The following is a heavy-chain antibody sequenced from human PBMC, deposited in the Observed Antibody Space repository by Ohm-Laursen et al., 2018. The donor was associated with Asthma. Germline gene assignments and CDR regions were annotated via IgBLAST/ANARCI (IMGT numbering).Heavy chain of an antibody. D-gene: IGHD5-18*01. CDR3: ARAGFSIGLHTPGEY. Sequence: SLRLSCAAPGFIFSDYAFHWVRQAPGKGLEWVAVISNDGTNQYYADSVKGRFTTSRDNSKNTLFLQMNTLRGEDTAVYYCARAGFSIGLHTPGEYWGQGTLVTVSS. CDR2: ISNDGTNQ. V-gene: IGHV3-30*14. CDR1: GFIFSDYA. J-gene: IGHJ4*02.